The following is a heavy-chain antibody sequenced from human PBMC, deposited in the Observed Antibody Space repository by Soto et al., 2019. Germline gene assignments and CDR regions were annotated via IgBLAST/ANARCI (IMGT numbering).Heavy chain of an antibody. Sequence: QMQLQESGPGLVKPSGTLSLTCAVSGGSLSESNWWSWVRQPPGKGLEWIGEISHTGSTNYNPSLQSRVTLSVDKSKNHFSLNLKSVTAADTAVYYCASFTGTYHFDFWGPGTLVTVAS. CDR3: ASFTGTYHFDF. V-gene: IGHV4-4*02. D-gene: IGHD1-26*01. J-gene: IGHJ4*02. CDR1: GGSLSESNW. CDR2: ISHTGST.